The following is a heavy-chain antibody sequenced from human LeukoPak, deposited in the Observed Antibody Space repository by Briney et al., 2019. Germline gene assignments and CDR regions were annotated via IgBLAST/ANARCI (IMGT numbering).Heavy chain of an antibody. CDR3: ARRITGGKWFDP. Sequence: PSETLSLTCTVSGGSISSYFWTWIRQPPGKGLEWIGYIYYSGSTNYNPSLKSRVTISVDTSKNQFSLKLSSVTAADTAVYYRARRITGGKWFDPWGQGTLVTVSS. J-gene: IGHJ5*02. CDR1: GGSISSYF. CDR2: IYYSGST. D-gene: IGHD1-20*01. V-gene: IGHV4-59*01.